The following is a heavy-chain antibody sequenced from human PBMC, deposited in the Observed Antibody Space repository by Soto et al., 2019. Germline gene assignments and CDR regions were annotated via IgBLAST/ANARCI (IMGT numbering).Heavy chain of an antibody. Sequence: ASVKVSCKASGYTFTSYAMHWVRQAPGQGLEWMGWISAYNGNTNYAQKLQGRVTMTTDTSTSTAYMELRSLRSDDTAVYYCARDCDVVVTAMGYWGQGTLVTVSS. CDR2: ISAYNGNT. J-gene: IGHJ4*02. V-gene: IGHV1-18*01. D-gene: IGHD2-21*02. CDR1: GYTFTSYA. CDR3: ARDCDVVVTAMGY.